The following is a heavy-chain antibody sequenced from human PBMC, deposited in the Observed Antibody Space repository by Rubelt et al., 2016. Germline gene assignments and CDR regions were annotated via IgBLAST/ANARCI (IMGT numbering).Heavy chain of an antibody. D-gene: IGHD6-13*01. J-gene: IGHJ4*02. CDR2: ISGSGGST. V-gene: IGHV3-53*03. Sequence: VQLQQWGAGLLKPSETLSLTCAVYGGSFSGYYWSWIRQPPGKGLEWLSVISGSGGSTYYADSVKGRFTISRDNSKNTLYLQMNSLRAEDTAVYYCARVPAAAGGLPFDYWGQGTLVTVSS. CDR3: ARVPAAAGGLPFDY. CDR1: GGSFSGYY.